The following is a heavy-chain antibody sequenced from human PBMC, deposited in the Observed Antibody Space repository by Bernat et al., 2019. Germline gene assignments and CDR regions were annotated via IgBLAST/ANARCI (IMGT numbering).Heavy chain of an antibody. D-gene: IGHD2-8*01. Sequence: EVQLVESGGGLVQPGGSLRLSCAASGITFSLFSMHWVRQVPGKGLVFGSRLNGDGSNPTYADSVKGRFTISRDNAKNTLYLQMNSLRAEDTAVYYCASLRCSADKCYDYWGQGTLVTVSS. J-gene: IGHJ4*02. V-gene: IGHV3-74*01. CDR3: ASLRCSADKCYDY. CDR2: LNGDGSNP. CDR1: GITFSLFS.